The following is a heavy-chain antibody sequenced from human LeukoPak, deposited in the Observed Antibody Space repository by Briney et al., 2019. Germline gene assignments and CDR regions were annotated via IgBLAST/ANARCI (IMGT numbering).Heavy chain of an antibody. CDR1: GFTFSSYA. V-gene: IGHV3-30-3*01. D-gene: IGHD6-19*01. J-gene: IGHJ4*02. Sequence: PGRSLRLSCAASGFTFSSYAMHWVRQAPGKGLEWVAVISYDGSNKYYADSVKGRFTISRDNSKNTLYLQMNSLRAEDTAVYYCARDSGGWEPLGWFDYWGQGTLVTVSS. CDR2: ISYDGSNK. CDR3: ARDSGGWEPLGWFDY.